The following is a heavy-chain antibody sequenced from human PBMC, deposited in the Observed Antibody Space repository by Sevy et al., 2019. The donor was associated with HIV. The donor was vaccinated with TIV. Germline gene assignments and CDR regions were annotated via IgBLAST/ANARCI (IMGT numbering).Heavy chain of an antibody. J-gene: IGHJ4*02. CDR2: IYSGGGT. Sequence: GGSLRLSCAASGFAVSSNYINWVRQAPGKGLEWVSVIYSGGGTNYADTVNGRFTISRDNSKNTLYLQMNSLRAEDTAVYYCARDSLSSDYASGSYLDYWGQGTLVTVSS. CDR3: ARDSLSSDYASGSYLDY. V-gene: IGHV3-53*01. D-gene: IGHD3-10*01. CDR1: GFAVSSNY.